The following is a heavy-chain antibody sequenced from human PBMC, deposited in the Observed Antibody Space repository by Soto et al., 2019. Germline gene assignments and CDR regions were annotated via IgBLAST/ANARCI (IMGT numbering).Heavy chain of an antibody. J-gene: IGHJ4*02. CDR1: GFTVVSISY. V-gene: IGHV3-7*01. CDR2: MNQDGSER. Sequence: GGSLRLSCAASGFTVVSISYMSWVRQAPGKGLEWVANMNQDGSERYYVDSVKGRFTISRDNAKNSLYLQMNSLRDEDTAVYYCAKTLDGYNHDYWGQGTLVTVSS. D-gene: IGHD5-12*01. CDR3: AKTLDGYNHDY.